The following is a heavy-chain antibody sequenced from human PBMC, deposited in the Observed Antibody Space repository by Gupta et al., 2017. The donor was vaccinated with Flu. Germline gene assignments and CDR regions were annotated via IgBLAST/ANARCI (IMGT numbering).Heavy chain of an antibody. CDR1: GFPFSNYG. Sequence: QAQLVESGGGVVQPGRSLRLSCGATGFPFSNYGMHWVRQAPGKGLEWVAVISYDGSQTYYTDSVKGRFTISRDNSRGTLFLQMDSLRPEDTALYYCAKFEGSMGDYGMDVWGQGTTVTVSS. V-gene: IGHV3-30*18. CDR2: ISYDGSQT. D-gene: IGHD3-16*01. J-gene: IGHJ6*02. CDR3: AKFEGSMGDYGMDV.